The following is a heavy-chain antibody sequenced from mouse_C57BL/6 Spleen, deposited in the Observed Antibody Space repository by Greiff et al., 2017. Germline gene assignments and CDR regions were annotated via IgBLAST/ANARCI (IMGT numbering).Heavy chain of an antibody. CDR3: ARYYYDYYVDY. CDR2: IDPNSGGT. V-gene: IGHV1-72*01. J-gene: IGHJ2*01. D-gene: IGHD2-4*01. Sequence: VQLQQPGAELVKPGASVKLSCKASGYTFTSYWMHWVKQRPGRGLEWIGWIDPNSGGTKYNEKFKSKATLTVDKPASTAYMQLSSLTSEDSAVYDCARYYYDYYVDYWGQGTTLTVSS. CDR1: GYTFTSYW.